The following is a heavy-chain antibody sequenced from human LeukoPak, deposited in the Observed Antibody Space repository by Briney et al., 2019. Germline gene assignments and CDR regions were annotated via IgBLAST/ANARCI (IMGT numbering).Heavy chain of an antibody. D-gene: IGHD4-23*01. J-gene: IGHJ2*01. CDR1: GYSFTSYW. V-gene: IGHV5-51*01. CDR2: IYPGDSDT. Sequence: GESLKISCKGSGYSFTSYWIGWVRQMPGKGLEWMGIIYPGDSDTRYSPSFQGQVTISADKSISTSYLQWSSLKASDTAMYYCARRSTSYGGNTLAPWYIDLWGRGTLVTVSS. CDR3: ARRSTSYGGNTLAPWYIDL.